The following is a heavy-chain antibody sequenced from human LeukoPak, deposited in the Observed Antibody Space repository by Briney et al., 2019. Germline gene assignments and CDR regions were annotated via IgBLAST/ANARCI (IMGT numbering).Heavy chain of an antibody. V-gene: IGHV3-23*01. CDR1: GFTFSTYA. CDR2: IINSGGKT. Sequence: RGSLRLSCAASGFTFSTYAMSWVRQAPGKGLEWVSVIINSGGKTFYADSVKGRFTISRDNSKNTLYLQMNSLRADDTAVYYCAKLVGLSNTGWAFDYWGQGTLVTVSS. D-gene: IGHD1-14*01. CDR3: AKLVGLSNTGWAFDY. J-gene: IGHJ4*02.